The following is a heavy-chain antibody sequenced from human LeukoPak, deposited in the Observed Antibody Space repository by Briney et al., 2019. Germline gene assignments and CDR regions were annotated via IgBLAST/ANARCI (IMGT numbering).Heavy chain of an antibody. Sequence: GGSLRLSCAASGFTVSRNYMHWVRQAPGKGLEWVSIIYSGGGTSYADSVKGRFIISRDNSKNTLYLQMNSLRAEDMAVYYCATYSSSSDYFDYWGQGTLVTVSS. CDR2: IYSGGGT. V-gene: IGHV3-53*01. J-gene: IGHJ4*02. D-gene: IGHD6-6*01. CDR3: ATYSSSSDYFDY. CDR1: GFTVSRNY.